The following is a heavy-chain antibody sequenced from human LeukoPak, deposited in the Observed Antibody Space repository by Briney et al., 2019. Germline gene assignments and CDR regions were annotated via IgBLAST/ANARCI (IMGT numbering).Heavy chain of an antibody. D-gene: IGHD3-3*01. CDR2: FDPEDGET. V-gene: IGHV1-24*01. CDR1: GYTLTELS. Sequence: ASVKVSCKVSGYTLTELSMHWVRQAPGKGLEWMGGFDPEDGETIYAQKFQGRVTMTEDTSTDTAYMELSSLRSEDTAVYYCARRGGWFLEWSDYYMDVWGKGTTVTVSS. CDR3: ARRGGWFLEWSDYYMDV. J-gene: IGHJ6*03.